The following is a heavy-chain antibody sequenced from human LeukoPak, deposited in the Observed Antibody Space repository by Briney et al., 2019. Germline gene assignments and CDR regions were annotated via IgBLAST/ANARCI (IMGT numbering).Heavy chain of an antibody. CDR1: GFTVSSNY. J-gene: IGHJ4*02. D-gene: IGHD3-10*01. CDR2: IYSGGST. V-gene: IGHV3-66*01. CDR3: ASIKDGYGSGSPYY. Sequence: PGGSLRLSCAASGFTVSSNYRSWVRQAPGKGLEWVSVIYSGGSTYYADSVKGRFTISRDNSKNTLYLQMNSLRAEDTAVYYCASIKDGYGSGSPYYWGQGTLVTVSS.